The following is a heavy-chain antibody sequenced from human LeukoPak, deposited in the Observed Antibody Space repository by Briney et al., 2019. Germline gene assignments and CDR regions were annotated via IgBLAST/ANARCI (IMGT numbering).Heavy chain of an antibody. CDR1: GFSVSSNY. J-gene: IGHJ4*02. CDR2: IYSGGSI. CDR3: ARDDSGYDVSQNDY. V-gene: IGHV3-66*02. D-gene: IGHD5-12*01. Sequence: PGGSLRLSCAASGFSVSSNYMSWVRQAPGKGLEWVSVIYSGGSIYYADSVKGRFTISRDNSKNTLYLQMNSLRPEDTAVYYCARDDSGYDVSQNDYWGQGTLVTVSS.